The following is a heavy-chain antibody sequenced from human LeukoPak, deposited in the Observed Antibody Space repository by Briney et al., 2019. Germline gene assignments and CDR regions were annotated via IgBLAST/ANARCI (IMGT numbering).Heavy chain of an antibody. J-gene: IGHJ4*02. CDR3: NRFDY. CDR2: IKQDGSEK. V-gene: IGHV3-7*03. CDR1: GLTFSSHW. Sequence: GGSLRLSCAASGLTFSSHWMHWVRQAPGKGLEWVANIKQDGSEKYYVDSVKGRFTISRDNAKNSLYLQMNSLRAEDTAVYYCNRFDYWGQGALVTVSS.